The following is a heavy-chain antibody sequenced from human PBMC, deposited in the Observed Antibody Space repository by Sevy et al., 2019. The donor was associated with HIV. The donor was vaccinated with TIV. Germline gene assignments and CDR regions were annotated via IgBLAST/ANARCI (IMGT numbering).Heavy chain of an antibody. CDR1: GYTFTGYY. D-gene: IGHD1-26*01. V-gene: IGHV1-2*02. CDR3: ARGATGELLVHFDY. CDR2: INPNSGGT. J-gene: IGHJ4*02. Sequence: ASVKVSCKASGYTFTGYYMHWVRQAPGQGLEWMGWINPNSGGTNYAQTFQGRVTMTRDTSISAAYIEVSRLRSDDTALYYCARGATGELLVHFDYWGQGTLVTVSS.